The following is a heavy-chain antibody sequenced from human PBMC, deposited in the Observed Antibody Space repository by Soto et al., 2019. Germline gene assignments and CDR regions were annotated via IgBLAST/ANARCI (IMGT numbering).Heavy chain of an antibody. CDR3: ARALYSSSPLFDY. V-gene: IGHV3-30-3*01. CDR2: ISYDGSNK. D-gene: IGHD6-13*01. Sequence: GGSLRLSCAASGFTFSSYAMHWVRQAPGKGLEWVAVISYDGSNKYYADSVKGRFTISRDNSKNTLYLQMNSLRAEDTAVYYCARALYSSSPLFDYWGQGTLVTVSS. CDR1: GFTFSSYA. J-gene: IGHJ4*02.